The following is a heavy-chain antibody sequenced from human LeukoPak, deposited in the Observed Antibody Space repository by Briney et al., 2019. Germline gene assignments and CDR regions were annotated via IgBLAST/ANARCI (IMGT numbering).Heavy chain of an antibody. CDR2: IRYDGSNK. Sequence: GGPRRLSCAASGFTFRSFGSHGAPRAPGRGREGVVFIRYDGSNKYYADSVKGRFTISRDNSKNTLYLQMNSLRAEDTAVYYCAKDASDGSVPDYWGQGTLVTVSS. V-gene: IGHV3-30*02. CDR1: GFTFRSFG. CDR3: AKDASDGSVPDY. J-gene: IGHJ4*02.